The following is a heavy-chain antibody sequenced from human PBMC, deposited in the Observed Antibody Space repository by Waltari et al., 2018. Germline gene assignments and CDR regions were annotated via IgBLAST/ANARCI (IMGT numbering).Heavy chain of an antibody. D-gene: IGHD3-22*01. CDR1: GFTFSSYG. CDR2: ISYDGSNK. J-gene: IGHJ4*02. Sequence: QVQLVESGGGVVQPGRSLSLSCAASGFTFSSYGMHWVRQAPGKGLEWVAVISYDGSNKYYADSVKGRFTISRDNSKNTLYLQMNSLRAEDTAVYYCAKDHAPTYYDSSGLYFDYWGQGTLVTVSS. CDR3: AKDHAPTYYDSSGLYFDY. V-gene: IGHV3-30*18.